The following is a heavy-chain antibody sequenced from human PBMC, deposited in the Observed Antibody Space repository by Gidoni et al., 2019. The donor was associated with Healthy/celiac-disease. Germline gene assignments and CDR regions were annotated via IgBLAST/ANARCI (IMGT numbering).Heavy chain of an antibody. Sequence: EVQLVPSGGGLVQPGGSLKLSCAASEFTFMGSAMHWVRQASGKGLEWVGRIRSKANSYATAYAASVKGRFTISRDDSKNTAYLQMNSLKTEDTAVYYCTRHSSSGYSWNWGQGTLVTVSS. CDR1: EFTFMGSA. CDR2: IRSKANSYAT. CDR3: TRHSSSGYSWN. D-gene: IGHD1-20*01. J-gene: IGHJ4*02. V-gene: IGHV3-73*02.